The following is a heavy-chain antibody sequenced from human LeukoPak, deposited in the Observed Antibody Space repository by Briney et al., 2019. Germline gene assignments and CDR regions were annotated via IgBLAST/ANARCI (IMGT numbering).Heavy chain of an antibody. D-gene: IGHD2-2*01. J-gene: IGHJ5*02. CDR3: ARGNYVVGGWFDP. CDR2: INPNSGGT. V-gene: IGHV1-2*04. Sequence: ASVKVSCKASGYTFTGYYMHWVRQAPGQGLEWMGWINPNSGGTNYAQKFQGWVTMTRDTSISTAYMELSRLRSDDTAVYYCARGNYVVGGWFDPWGQGTLVTVSS. CDR1: GYTFTGYY.